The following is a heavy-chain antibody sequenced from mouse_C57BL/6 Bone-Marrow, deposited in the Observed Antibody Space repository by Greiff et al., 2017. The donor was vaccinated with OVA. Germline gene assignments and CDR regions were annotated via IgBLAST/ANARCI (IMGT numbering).Heavy chain of an antibody. J-gene: IGHJ2*01. Sequence: EVKLVESGGGLVKPGGSLKLSCAASGFTFSSYAMSWVRQTPEKRLEWVATISDGGSYTYYPDNVKGRFTISRDNAKNNLYLQMSHLKSEDTAMYYCARVRLLRYFDYWGQGTTLTVSS. CDR1: GFTFSSYA. V-gene: IGHV5-4*03. CDR2: ISDGGSYT. CDR3: ARVRLLRYFDY. D-gene: IGHD1-1*01.